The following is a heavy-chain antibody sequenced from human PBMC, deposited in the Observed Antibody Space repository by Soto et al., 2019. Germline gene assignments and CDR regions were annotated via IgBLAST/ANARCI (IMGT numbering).Heavy chain of an antibody. V-gene: IGHV3-30*18. CDR1: GFSFSRYG. CDR2: ISYDGSNK. Sequence: QVQLVESGGGMVQPGRSLRLSCAASGFSFSRYGMHWVRQAPGKGLEWVAVISYDGSNKYYADSVKGRFTISRDNSKNTLYLQMNSLRAEDTAVYYCAKGHDYGDHCDYWGQGTLVTVSS. J-gene: IGHJ4*02. CDR3: AKGHDYGDHCDY. D-gene: IGHD4-17*01.